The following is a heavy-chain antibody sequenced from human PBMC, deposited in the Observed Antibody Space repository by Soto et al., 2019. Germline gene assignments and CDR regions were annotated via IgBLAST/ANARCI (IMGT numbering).Heavy chain of an antibody. V-gene: IGHV1-24*01. J-gene: IGHJ5*02. CDR1: GYTLTELS. CDR2: FDPEDGET. CDR3: ATLGSYYNWNWFDP. Sequence: GASVKVSCKVSGYTLTELSMHWVRQAPGRGLEWMGGFDPEDGETIYAQKFQGRVTMTEDTSTDTAYMELSSLRSEDTAVYYCATLGSYYNWNWFDPWGQGTLVTVSS. D-gene: IGHD3-10*01.